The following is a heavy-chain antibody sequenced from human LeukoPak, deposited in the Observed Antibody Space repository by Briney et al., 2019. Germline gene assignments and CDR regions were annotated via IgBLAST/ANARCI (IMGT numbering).Heavy chain of an antibody. J-gene: IGHJ5*02. CDR1: DDSISSRTYY. D-gene: IGHD3-22*01. Sequence: SETLSLTCTVSDDSISSRTYYGGWIRQPPGKGLEWIGRIFYTGSTSYNPSLKSRVTISVDTSKNQFSLKLSSVTAADTAVYFCARDYYYAGSGYDPWGQGTLVTVSS. CDR2: IFYTGST. CDR3: ARDYYYAGSGYDP. V-gene: IGHV4-39*07.